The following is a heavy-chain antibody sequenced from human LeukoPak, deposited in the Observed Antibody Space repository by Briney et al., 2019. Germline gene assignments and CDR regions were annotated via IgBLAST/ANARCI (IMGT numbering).Heavy chain of an antibody. Sequence: GGSLRLSCAASGFTFSDYYMSWIRQAPGKGLEWVSYISSSSSYTNYADSVKGRFTISRDNAKNSLYLQMNSLRAEDTAVYYCARLVYYYGSGGYLYDWFDPWGQGTLVTVSS. J-gene: IGHJ5*02. D-gene: IGHD3-10*01. CDR2: ISSSSSYT. CDR3: ARLVYYYGSGGYLYDWFDP. V-gene: IGHV3-11*06. CDR1: GFTFSDYY.